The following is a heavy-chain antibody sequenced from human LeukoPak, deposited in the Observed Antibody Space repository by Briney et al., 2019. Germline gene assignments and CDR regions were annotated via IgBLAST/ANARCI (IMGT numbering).Heavy chain of an antibody. Sequence: GRSLRLSCAPSGFSLKDHAMHWVRRVPGKGLEWVSGIYWDGIRKDSADSVKGRFTVSRDNAKNFLYLEMNSLRVEDTALYYCTKDTSAGGGDYWGQGTLVSVSP. CDR1: GFSLKDHA. V-gene: IGHV3-9*01. J-gene: IGHJ4*02. CDR2: IYWDGIRK. D-gene: IGHD2-15*01. CDR3: TKDTSAGGGDY.